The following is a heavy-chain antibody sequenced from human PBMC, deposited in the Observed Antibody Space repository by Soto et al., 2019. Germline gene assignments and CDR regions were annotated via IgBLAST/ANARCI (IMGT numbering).Heavy chain of an antibody. V-gene: IGHV1-8*01. D-gene: IGHD3-10*01. J-gene: IGHJ6*02. CDR3: ARGQESYYGSGSYYKAVYGMDV. CDR2: MNPNSGNT. CDR1: GYTFTSYD. Sequence: QVQLVQSGAEVKKPGASVKVSCKASGYTFTSYDINWVRQATGQGLEWMGWMNPNSGNTGYAQKFQGRVTMTRNTSINTAYMTLSSLRSEDTAVYYCARGQESYYGSGSYYKAVYGMDVWGQGTTFTVSS.